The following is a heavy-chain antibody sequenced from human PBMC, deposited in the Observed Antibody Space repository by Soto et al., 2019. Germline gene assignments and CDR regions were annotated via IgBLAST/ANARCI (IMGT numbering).Heavy chain of an antibody. CDR3: GGMADIVVVPAAYGMDV. J-gene: IGHJ6*02. CDR2: ISAYNGNT. D-gene: IGHD2-2*01. CDR1: GYTFTSYG. Sequence: ASVKVSCKASGYTFTSYGISWVRQAPGQGLEWMGWISAYNGNTNYAQKLQGRVTMTTDTSTSTAYMELRSLRSDDTAGYYCGGMADIVVVPAAYGMDVWGQGTTVTVSS. V-gene: IGHV1-18*01.